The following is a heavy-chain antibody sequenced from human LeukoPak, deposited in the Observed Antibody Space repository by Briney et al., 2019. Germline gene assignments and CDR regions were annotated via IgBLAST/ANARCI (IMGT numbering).Heavy chain of an antibody. V-gene: IGHV4-4*07. CDR1: GGSISSYY. D-gene: IGHD3-22*01. CDR2: IYTSGST. CDR3: ARDQVGRYYDSSGYIGWFDP. Sequence: SETLSLTCTVSGGSISSYYWSWIRQPAGKGLEWVGRIYTSGSTNYNPSLKSRVTMSVDTSKNQFSLKLSSVTAADTAVYYCARDQVGRYYDSSGYIGWFDPWGQGTLVTVSS. J-gene: IGHJ5*02.